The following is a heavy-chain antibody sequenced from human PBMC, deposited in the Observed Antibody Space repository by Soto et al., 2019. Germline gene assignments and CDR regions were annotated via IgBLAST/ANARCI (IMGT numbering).Heavy chain of an antibody. CDR2: IYYSGST. V-gene: IGHV4-31*03. CDR3: ARDSRYYDSSGLDY. J-gene: IGHJ4*02. D-gene: IGHD3-22*01. CDR1: GGSISSGGYY. Sequence: PSETLSLTCTVSGGSISSGGYYWSWIRQHPGKGLEWIGYIYYSGSTYYNPSLKSRVTISVDTSKNQFSLKLSSVAAADTAVYYCARDSRYYDSSGLDYWGQGTLVTVSS.